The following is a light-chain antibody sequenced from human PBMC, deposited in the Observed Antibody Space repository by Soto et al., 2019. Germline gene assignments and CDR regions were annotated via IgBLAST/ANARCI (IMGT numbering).Light chain of an antibody. J-gene: IGKJ1*01. CDR3: QQYYSFPPT. CDR1: QTISSW. Sequence: DIQMTQSPSTLSGSVGDRVTITCRASQTISSWLAWYQQKPGKAPKLLIYAASTLQSGVPSRFSGSGSGTDFTLTISCLQSEDFATYYCQQYYSFPPTFSQGTKVDIK. CDR2: AAS. V-gene: IGKV1-5*01.